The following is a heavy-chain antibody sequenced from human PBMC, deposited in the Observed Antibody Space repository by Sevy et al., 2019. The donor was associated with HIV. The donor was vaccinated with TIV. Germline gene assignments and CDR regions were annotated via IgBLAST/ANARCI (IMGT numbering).Heavy chain of an antibody. CDR3: ARPRFLEWLSSAAFDI. CDR2: IAYDGSNK. Sequence: GGSLRLSCTASGFVFSSYAMHWVRQAPGKGLEWVAFIAYDGSNKNYADFMKGRFTLSRDNSKNTLYLQMNSLGAEDTAVYYCARPRFLEWLSSAAFDIWSQGTMVTVSS. V-gene: IGHV3-30*04. J-gene: IGHJ3*02. CDR1: GFVFSSYA. D-gene: IGHD3-3*01.